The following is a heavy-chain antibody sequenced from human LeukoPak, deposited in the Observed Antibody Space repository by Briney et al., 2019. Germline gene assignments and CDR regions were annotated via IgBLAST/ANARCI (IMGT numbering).Heavy chain of an antibody. CDR3: ARAGPSSSWHQFDY. CDR1: GFTLSSYG. D-gene: IGHD6-13*01. V-gene: IGHV3-66*01. J-gene: IGHJ4*02. Sequence: GGSLRLSCAASGFTLSSYGMSWVRQARGKGLEWVSVIYSGGRTYYADSVKGRFTISRDNSKNTLYLQMNRLRAEDTAVYYCARAGPSSSWHQFDYWGQGTLVTVSS. CDR2: IYSGGRT.